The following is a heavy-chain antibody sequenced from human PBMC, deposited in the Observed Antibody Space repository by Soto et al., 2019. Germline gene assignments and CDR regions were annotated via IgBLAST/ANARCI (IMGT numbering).Heavy chain of an antibody. CDR1: GGSISSYY. CDR2: IYYSGST. CDR3: ARLNWSGGSCYSGSLDY. V-gene: IGHV4-59*08. D-gene: IGHD2-15*01. Sequence: NPSETLSLTCTVSGGSISSYYWSWIRQPPGKGLEWIGYIYYSGSTNYNPSLKSRVTISVDTSKNQFSLKLSSVTAADTAVYYCARLNWSGGSCYSGSLDYWGPGTLVTVSS. J-gene: IGHJ4*02.